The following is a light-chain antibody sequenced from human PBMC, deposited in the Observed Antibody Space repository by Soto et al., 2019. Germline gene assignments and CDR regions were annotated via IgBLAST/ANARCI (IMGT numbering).Light chain of an antibody. CDR1: QSVSRN. J-gene: IGKJ2*01. V-gene: IGKV3-15*01. CDR2: GAS. CDR3: QQYDNWPLT. Sequence: EIVMTQSPDTLSVSPGERATLSCRASQSVSRNLAWYQQKPGQVPRLLIYGASTRATGISARFTGSGSGTEFTLTISVLQSEDIAVYSCQQYDNWPLTFGQGTKLEIK.